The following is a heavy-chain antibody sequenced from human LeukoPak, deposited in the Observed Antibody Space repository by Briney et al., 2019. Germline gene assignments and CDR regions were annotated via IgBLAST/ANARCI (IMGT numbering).Heavy chain of an antibody. V-gene: IGHV3-21*01. J-gene: IGHJ4*02. CDR2: ISSSSSYI. Sequence: GGSLRLSCAASGFTVSSNYMSWVRQAPGKGLEWVSSISSSSSYIYYADSVKGRFTISRDNAKNSLYLQMNSLRAEDTAVYYCARDRYCSGSSCYVDYWGQGTLVTVSS. D-gene: IGHD2-15*01. CDR1: GFTVSSNY. CDR3: ARDRYCSGSSCYVDY.